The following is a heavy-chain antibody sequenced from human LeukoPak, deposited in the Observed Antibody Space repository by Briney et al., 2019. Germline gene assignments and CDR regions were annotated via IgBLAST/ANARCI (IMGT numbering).Heavy chain of an antibody. CDR1: GYTFTRYY. V-gene: IGHV1-46*01. D-gene: IGHD1-20*01. CDR3: ARDPRDLSGTQGYYFDY. Sequence: ASVKVSCKASGYTFTRYYIHWVRQAPGQGLEWMGIINPRGASTSYAQRFQGRVTMTRDTSTSTVYMELSSLRSEDMAVYYCARDPRDLSGTQGYYFDYWGQGSLVTVSS. CDR2: INPRGAST. J-gene: IGHJ4*02.